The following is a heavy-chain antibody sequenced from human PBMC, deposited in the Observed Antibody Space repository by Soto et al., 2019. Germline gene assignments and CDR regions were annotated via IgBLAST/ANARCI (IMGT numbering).Heavy chain of an antibody. V-gene: IGHV4-31*03. CDR1: GGSISSGGYY. Sequence: SETLSLTCTVSGGSISSGGYYWSWIRQHPGKGLEWIGYIYCSGSTYYNPSLKSRVTISVDTSKNQFSLKLSSVTAADTAVYYCARAQGPRHYDFWSGYSYYGMDVWGQGTTVTVSS. D-gene: IGHD3-3*01. CDR2: IYCSGST. J-gene: IGHJ6*02. CDR3: ARAQGPRHYDFWSGYSYYGMDV.